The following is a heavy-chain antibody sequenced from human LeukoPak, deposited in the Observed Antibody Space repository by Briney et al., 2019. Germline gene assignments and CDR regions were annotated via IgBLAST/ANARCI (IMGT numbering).Heavy chain of an antibody. V-gene: IGHV3-21*01. Sequence: GALRLSCAASGFTFTSYAMSWVRPAPGKGLEWVSSISSSSSYIYYADSVKGRFTISRDNAKNSLYLQMNSLRAEDTAVYYCASEYYYDSSGYYYVSSYFDYWGQGTLVTVSS. CDR3: ASEYYYDSSGYYYVSSYFDY. CDR1: GFTFTSYA. D-gene: IGHD3-22*01. CDR2: ISSSSSYI. J-gene: IGHJ4*02.